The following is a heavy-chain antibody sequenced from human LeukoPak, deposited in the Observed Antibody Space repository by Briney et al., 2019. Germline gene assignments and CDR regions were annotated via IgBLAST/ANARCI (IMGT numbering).Heavy chain of an antibody. V-gene: IGHV3-7*01. D-gene: IGHD3-22*01. J-gene: IGHJ2*01. CDR2: IKQDGSEK. Sequence: GGSLRLSCAASGFTFSSYWMSWVRQAPGKGLEWVANIKQDGSEKYYVDSVKGRFTISRDNAKNSLYLQMNSLRAEDTAVYYCARCSSGVHWYFDLWGRGTLVTVSS. CDR3: ARCSSGVHWYFDL. CDR1: GFTFSSYW.